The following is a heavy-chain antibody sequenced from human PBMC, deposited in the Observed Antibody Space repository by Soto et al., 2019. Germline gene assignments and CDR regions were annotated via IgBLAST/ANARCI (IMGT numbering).Heavy chain of an antibody. J-gene: IGHJ4*02. CDR1: GGSISSGTSY. D-gene: IGHD5-18*01. CDR3: APLAYTYGAEDY. V-gene: IGHV4-30-4*01. CDR2: IYYSGST. Sequence: QVQLQESGPGLVKPSQTLSLTCTVSGGSISSGTSYWRWIRQPPGNGLEWIGYIYYSGSTYYNPSLKSLVAIPVDTSKNQFSLKLRSLTAADTAVYFCAPLAYTYGAEDYWGQGTLVTVSS.